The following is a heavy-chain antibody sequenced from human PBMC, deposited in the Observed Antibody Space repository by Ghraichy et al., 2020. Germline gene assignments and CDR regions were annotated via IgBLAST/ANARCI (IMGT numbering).Heavy chain of an antibody. V-gene: IGHV3-74*01. Sequence: GSLRLSCAASGFSFTDYWMHWVRQTPGRGLEWVSHLNIDGTTVNYADSVKGRFTISRDNAKNTMYLQMISLTVEDTAVYYCVRSYKDGLRHFDYWGQGTLVTFSS. J-gene: IGHJ4*02. CDR3: VRSYKDGLRHFDY. CDR2: LNIDGTTV. CDR1: GFSFTDYW. D-gene: IGHD1-14*01.